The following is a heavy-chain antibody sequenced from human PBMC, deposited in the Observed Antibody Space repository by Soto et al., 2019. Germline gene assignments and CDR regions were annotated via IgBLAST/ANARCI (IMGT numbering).Heavy chain of an antibody. V-gene: IGHV1-18*01. CDR3: ARDSGNLGVWAYFFDY. CDR2: INTHNGST. Sequence: GASVKVSCKASGYTFTTYGISWVRQAPGQGLEWMGWINTHNGSTNYAQNLQGRVIMTADTSTSTAYMELRGLRSDDTAIFFCARDSGNLGVWAYFFDYWGREPWSPSPQ. J-gene: IGHJ4*02. D-gene: IGHD1-26*01. CDR1: GYTFTTYG.